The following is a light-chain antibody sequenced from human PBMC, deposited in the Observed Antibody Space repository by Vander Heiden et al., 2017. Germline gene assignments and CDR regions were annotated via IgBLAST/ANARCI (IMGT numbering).Light chain of an antibody. J-gene: IGKJ2*01. CDR3: QSYNNSYT. CDR2: ASS. CDR1: KKSSSS. V-gene: IGKV3-15*01. Sequence: GDKVTTTCRGSKKSSSSIYSWQQQTPEQPPILLYSASSMRSTGISTMCSSRGSGAEFTITSSRLQSEDFAVYYRQSYNNSYTFGQGTKLEIK.